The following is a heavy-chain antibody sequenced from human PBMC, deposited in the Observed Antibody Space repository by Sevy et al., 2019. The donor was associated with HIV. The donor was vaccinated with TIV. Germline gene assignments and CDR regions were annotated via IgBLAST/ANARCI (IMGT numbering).Heavy chain of an antibody. D-gene: IGHD3-16*01. V-gene: IGHV3-11*01. CDR3: VRGGGRIHDFDY. Sequence: GGSLRLSCAASGFTFSDFYMSWIRQAPGKGLEWGSYISDSGHIKHYEDSVKGRFLISRDNAHNTVHLQMNSLTAEDTADYYCVRGGGRIHDFDYWGRGTLVTVSS. J-gene: IGHJ4*02. CDR1: GFTFSDFY. CDR2: ISDSGHIK.